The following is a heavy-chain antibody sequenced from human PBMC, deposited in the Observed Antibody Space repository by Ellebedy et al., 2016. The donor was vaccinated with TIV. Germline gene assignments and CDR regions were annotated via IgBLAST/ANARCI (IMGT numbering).Heavy chain of an antibody. Sequence: GESLKISCAASGFTFNSYAMHWVRQAPGKGLEWVSYISDSGTYTNYADSVKGRFSISRDNAKNSLYLQMNSLRAEDTAVYYCAREGYSGGYRYFFDYWGQGTLVTVSS. CDR1: GFTFNSYA. D-gene: IGHD1-26*01. J-gene: IGHJ4*02. V-gene: IGHV3-21*05. CDR3: AREGYSGGYRYFFDY. CDR2: ISDSGTYT.